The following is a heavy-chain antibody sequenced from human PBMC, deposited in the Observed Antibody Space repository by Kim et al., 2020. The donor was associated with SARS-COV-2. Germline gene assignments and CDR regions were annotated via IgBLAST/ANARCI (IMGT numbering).Heavy chain of an antibody. CDR1: GGSFSGYY. V-gene: IGHV4-34*01. CDR2: INHSGST. D-gene: IGHD3-10*01. J-gene: IGHJ6*02. CDR3: ASTVGRLWFGGYYGMDV. Sequence: SETLSLTCAVYGGSFSGYYWSWIRQPPGKGLEWIGEINHSGSTNYNPSLKSRVTISVDTSKNQFSLKLSSVTAADTAVYYCASTVGRLWFGGYYGMDVWGQGTTVTVSS.